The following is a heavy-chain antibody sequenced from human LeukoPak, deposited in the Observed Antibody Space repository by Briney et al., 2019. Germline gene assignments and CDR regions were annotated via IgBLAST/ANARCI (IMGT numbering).Heavy chain of an antibody. J-gene: IGHJ4*02. V-gene: IGHV3-74*01. Sequence: TGGSLRLSCAASGFTFSDYWMHWVRQAPGKGLVWVSIINTDTRGTYYADSVKGRFTISRDNAKNTLYLQMNSLRAEDTAVYYCARAGAYHFDNWGQGTLVTVSS. D-gene: IGHD3-16*01. CDR2: INTDTRGT. CDR3: ARAGAYHFDN. CDR1: GFTFSDYW.